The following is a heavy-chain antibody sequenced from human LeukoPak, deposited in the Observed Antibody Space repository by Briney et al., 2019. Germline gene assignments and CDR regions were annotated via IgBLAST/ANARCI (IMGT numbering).Heavy chain of an antibody. CDR2: IYYSGST. Sequence: SETLSLTCTVSGGSISSSSYYWGWIRQPPGKGLEWIGSIYYSGSTYYNPSLKSRVTISVDTSKNQFSLKLSSVTAADTAVYYCARSFITMIAFDIWGQGTMVTVSS. CDR1: GGSISSSSYY. J-gene: IGHJ3*02. V-gene: IGHV4-39*01. CDR3: ARSFITMIAFDI. D-gene: IGHD3-22*01.